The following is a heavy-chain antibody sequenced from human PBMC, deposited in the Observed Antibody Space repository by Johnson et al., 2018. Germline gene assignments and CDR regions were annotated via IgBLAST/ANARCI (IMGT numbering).Heavy chain of an antibody. CDR2: INWNSGTI. V-gene: IGHV3-9*01. CDR3: AAGVGSHRGDDAFDI. J-gene: IGHJ3*02. CDR1: GFTFNDYA. Sequence: VQLVESGGCLVQPGRSLRLSCAASGFTFNDYAMHWVRQAPGKGLDWVSGINWNSGTIAYADSVKGGFTISRDNAKNSLYLQMNSLRAEDTAVYYCAAGVGSHRGDDAFDIWGQGTMVTVSS. D-gene: IGHD2-15*01.